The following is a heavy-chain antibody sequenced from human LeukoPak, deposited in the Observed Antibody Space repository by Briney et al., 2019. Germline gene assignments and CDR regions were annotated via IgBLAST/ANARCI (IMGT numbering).Heavy chain of an antibody. CDR3: ATARGYNYGSFDY. Sequence: GGSLRLXCAASGFTFSSYSMNWVRQAPGKGLEWVSSISSSSNYIYYADSVKGRFTISRDNAKNSLYLQMNSLRAEDTAVYYCATARGYNYGSFDYWGQGTLVTVSS. J-gene: IGHJ4*02. CDR2: ISSSSNYI. V-gene: IGHV3-21*01. CDR1: GFTFSSYS. D-gene: IGHD5-18*01.